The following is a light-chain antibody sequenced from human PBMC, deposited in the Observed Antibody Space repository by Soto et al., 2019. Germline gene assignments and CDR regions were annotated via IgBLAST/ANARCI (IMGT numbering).Light chain of an antibody. J-gene: IGKJ4*01. V-gene: IGKV3-11*01. CDR1: QSISRY. CDR3: QQRSNWPPT. Sequence: ETVLTQSPATLSLSPGERATLSCRASQSISRYLAWYQQKPGQAPRLLIYDASNRASGIPDRFSGSGSGTDFTLTISSLEPEDFAVYYCQQRSNWPPTFGGGTKVDIK. CDR2: DAS.